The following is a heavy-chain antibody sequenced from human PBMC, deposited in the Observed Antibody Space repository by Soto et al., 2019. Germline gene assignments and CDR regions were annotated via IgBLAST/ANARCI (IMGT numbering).Heavy chain of an antibody. J-gene: IGHJ6*02. Sequence: QVQLVQSGAEVKKPGASVKVSCEASGYTFTGYFIHWVRQAPGQGLEWMGWINPNSGGTNYAQKFQGWVTLTRDTSINTADMELTRLRSDDTAVYLCARGSRVRNYDGVDVWGQGTTVTVSS. D-gene: IGHD3-3*01. CDR3: ARGSRVRNYDGVDV. V-gene: IGHV1-2*04. CDR2: INPNSGGT. CDR1: GYTFTGYF.